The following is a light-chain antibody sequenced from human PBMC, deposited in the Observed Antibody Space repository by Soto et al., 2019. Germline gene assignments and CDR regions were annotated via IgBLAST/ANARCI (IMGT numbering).Light chain of an antibody. CDR3: QHYNNWPPGIT. CDR1: QSVSGN. CDR2: AAS. J-gene: IGKJ3*01. V-gene: IGKV3-15*01. Sequence: EIVMTQSPATLSVSPGERATLSCWASQSVSGNLAWYQQKTAQAPRLLIYAASTRATGIPARFSGSGSGTEFTLTISSLQSGDFAVYYCQHYNNWPPGITFGPGTKVEIK.